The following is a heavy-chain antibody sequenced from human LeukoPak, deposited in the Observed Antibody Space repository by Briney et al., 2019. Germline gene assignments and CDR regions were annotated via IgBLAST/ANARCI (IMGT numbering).Heavy chain of an antibody. J-gene: IGHJ3*02. D-gene: IGHD4-17*01. V-gene: IGHV1-8*03. CDR3: ARGGYGDYPKDADAFDI. Sequence: AASVKVSCKASGYTFTSYGINWVRQATGQGLEWMGWMNPNSGNTGYAQKFQGRVTITRNTSISTAYMELSSLRSEDTAVYYCARGGYGDYPKDADAFDIWSQGTMVTVSS. CDR1: GYTFTSYG. CDR2: MNPNSGNT.